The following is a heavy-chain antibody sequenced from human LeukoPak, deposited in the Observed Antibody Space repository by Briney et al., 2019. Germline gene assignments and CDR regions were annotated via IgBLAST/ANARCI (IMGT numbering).Heavy chain of an antibody. CDR3: AKDLYSGSYSLFDY. CDR2: ISSSSSTI. V-gene: IGHV3-48*01. Sequence: GGSLRLSCAASGFTFSSYSMNWVRQAPGKGLEWVSYISSSSSTIYYADSVKGRFTISRDDSKNTLYLQMNSLRAEDTAEYYCAKDLYSGSYSLFDYWGQGTLVTVSS. CDR1: GFTFSSYS. J-gene: IGHJ4*02. D-gene: IGHD1-26*01.